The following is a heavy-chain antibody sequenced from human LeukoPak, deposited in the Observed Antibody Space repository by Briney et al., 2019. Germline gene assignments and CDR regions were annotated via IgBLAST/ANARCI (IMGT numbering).Heavy chain of an antibody. J-gene: IGHJ4*02. Sequence: ASVKVSCKASGYTFTSYDINWVRQATGQGLEWMGWMNPNGGNTGHAQKFQGRVTMTRNPSISTAYMELSSLRSEDTAVYYCARGKSKVRGVINYWGQGTLVTVSS. CDR1: GYTFTSYD. CDR2: MNPNGGNT. CDR3: ARGKSKVRGVINY. V-gene: IGHV1-8*01. D-gene: IGHD3-10*01.